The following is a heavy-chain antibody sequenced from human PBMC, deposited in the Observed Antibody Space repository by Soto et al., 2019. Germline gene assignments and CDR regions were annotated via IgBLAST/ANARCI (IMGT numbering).Heavy chain of an antibody. CDR2: ISWNSGDI. Sequence: EVQLVESGGGLVQPGRSLRLSCSASGFSFDDYAMYWVRQAPGKGLEWASVISWNSGDIGYADSVKGRFTISRDNAKNSLYLQMNSLRAEDTALYYCARDGVSSSPVYYYGMDVWGQGTTVTVSS. V-gene: IGHV3-9*01. D-gene: IGHD6-19*01. CDR3: ARDGVSSSPVYYYGMDV. J-gene: IGHJ6*02. CDR1: GFSFDDYA.